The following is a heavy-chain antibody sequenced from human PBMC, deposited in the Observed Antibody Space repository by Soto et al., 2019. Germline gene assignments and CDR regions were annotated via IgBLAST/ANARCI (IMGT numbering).Heavy chain of an antibody. CDR1: GYTFTGYY. CDR3: ASESKQEISDRMDV. J-gene: IGHJ6*02. V-gene: IGHV1-2*02. CDR2: INPETGGT. Sequence: QVQLVQSGADVKTPGASVRVSCKASGYTFTGYYVHWVREAPGQGLEWMGWINPETGGTSYAQKFQGNVTLSRDTSINSAYLVLSRMEIADAAVYLCASESKQEISDRMDVCGQGTTVTVSS. D-gene: IGHD2-15*01.